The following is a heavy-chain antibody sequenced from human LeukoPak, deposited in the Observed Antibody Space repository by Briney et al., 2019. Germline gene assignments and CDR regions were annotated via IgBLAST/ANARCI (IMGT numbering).Heavy chain of an antibody. CDR1: GGSFSGYY. J-gene: IGHJ6*02. CDR3: ARHMVRYAYYYGMDV. V-gene: IGHV4-34*01. CDR2: INHSGST. D-gene: IGHD5-18*01. Sequence: PSETLSLTCAVYGGSFSGYYWSWIHQPPGKGLEWIGEINHSGSTNYNPSLKSRVTISRNTSKNQFSLKLSSVTAADTVVYYCARHMVRYAYYYGMDVWGQGTTVTVSS.